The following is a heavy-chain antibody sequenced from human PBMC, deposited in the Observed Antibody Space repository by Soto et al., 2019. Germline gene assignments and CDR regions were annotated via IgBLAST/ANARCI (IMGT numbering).Heavy chain of an antibody. D-gene: IGHD5-12*01. CDR3: ARFASGKSAST. Sequence: GGSLRLSCAGSGFTFSDYWMSWARQAPGKGLEWVANIKYDGSEEYYVVSVRGRFTISRDNAMNSLHLQMNSLRADDTAVYYCARFASGKSASTWGQGTLVTVSS. CDR2: IKYDGSEE. J-gene: IGHJ5*02. CDR1: GFTFSDYW. V-gene: IGHV3-7*05.